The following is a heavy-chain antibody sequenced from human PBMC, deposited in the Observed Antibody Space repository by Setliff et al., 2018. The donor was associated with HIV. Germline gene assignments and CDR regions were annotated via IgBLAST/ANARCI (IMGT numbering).Heavy chain of an antibody. V-gene: IGHV4-34*01. J-gene: IGHJ6*03. Sequence: SETLSLTCAVYGGSFSDYFWTWIRQPPGKGLDWIGEINHSGSITYNPSLKSRFNMSVDTSKNQFPLKLASVSAADTAVYYCARGLPWSYQRHFDVWGKGATVTVS. CDR3: ARGLPWSYQRHFDV. CDR2: INHSGSI. D-gene: IGHD3-16*02. CDR1: GGSFSDYF.